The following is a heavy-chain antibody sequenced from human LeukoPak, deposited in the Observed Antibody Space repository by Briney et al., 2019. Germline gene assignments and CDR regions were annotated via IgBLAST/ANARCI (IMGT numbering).Heavy chain of an antibody. J-gene: IGHJ4*02. CDR2: MSSSDDGR. D-gene: IGHD2-15*01. V-gene: IGHV3-23*01. CDR1: GFSFSSYA. CDR3: AKAPVTSCRGAFCYPFDY. Sequence: PGGSLRLSCATSGFSFSSYAVSWVRQAPGKGLEWVSAMSSSDDGRYYAASVRGRFTISRDTSRSTLYLQMNSLRAEDAAVYYCAKAPVTSCRGAFCYPFDYWGQGTLVTVSS.